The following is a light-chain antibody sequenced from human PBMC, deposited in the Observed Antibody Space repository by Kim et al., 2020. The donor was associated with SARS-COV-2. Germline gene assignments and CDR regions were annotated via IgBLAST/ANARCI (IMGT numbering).Light chain of an antibody. J-gene: IGLJ3*02. CDR3: QAWDNNAAV. V-gene: IGLV3-1*01. CDR1: NLGDKY. Sequence: SYELTQPPSVSLSPGQTVTITCSGSNLGDKYAYWYQKKAGQSPVLVIYQHTKRPSGISQRFSGSSSGNTATLTISRAQTMDEADYYCQAWDNNAAVFGGGTKLTVL. CDR2: QHT.